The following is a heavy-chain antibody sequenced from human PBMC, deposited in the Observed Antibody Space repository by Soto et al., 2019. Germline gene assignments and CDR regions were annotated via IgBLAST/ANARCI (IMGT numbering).Heavy chain of an antibody. CDR2: IIPIFGTA. J-gene: IGHJ3*02. Sequence: QVQLVQSGDEVKKPGSSVKVSCKASGGTFSSYAISWVRQAPGQGLEWMGGIIPIFGTANYAQKFQGRVTITADESTSTAYMELSSLRSEDTAVYYCARSRRYYYDSSGSLDAFDIWGQGTMVTVSS. CDR3: ARSRRYYYDSSGSLDAFDI. D-gene: IGHD3-22*01. V-gene: IGHV1-69*01. CDR1: GGTFSSYA.